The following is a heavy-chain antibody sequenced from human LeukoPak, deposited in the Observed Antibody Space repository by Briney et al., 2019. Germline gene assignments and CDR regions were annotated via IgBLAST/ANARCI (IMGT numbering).Heavy chain of an antibody. CDR3: AREMGITIFGVVIGNWFDP. Sequence: SQTLSLTCAISGDSVSGNSAAWNWIRQSPSRGLEWLGRTYYRSKWYNDYAVSVKSRITINPDTSKNQFSLQLNSVTPEDTAVYYCAREMGITIFGVVIGNWFDPWGQGTLVTVSS. CDR2: TYYRSKWYN. V-gene: IGHV6-1*01. J-gene: IGHJ5*02. CDR1: GDSVSGNSAA. D-gene: IGHD3-3*01.